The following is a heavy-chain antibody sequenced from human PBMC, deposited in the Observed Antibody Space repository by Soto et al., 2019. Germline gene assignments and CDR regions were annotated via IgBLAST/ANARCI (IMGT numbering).Heavy chain of an antibody. CDR1: GNSVSSNSAA. CDR3: TFVYGSGIGGCFDP. Sequence: PSQTLSLTCAISGNSVSSNSAAWHWIGQSPSRGLEWLGRTYYRSKWYTDYAESVKTRITISPDISKNQFSLQLNSVTPEDTAVYYCTFVYGSGIGGCFDPWGQGTLVTVSS. CDR2: TYYRSKWYT. D-gene: IGHD3-10*01. V-gene: IGHV6-1*01. J-gene: IGHJ5*02.